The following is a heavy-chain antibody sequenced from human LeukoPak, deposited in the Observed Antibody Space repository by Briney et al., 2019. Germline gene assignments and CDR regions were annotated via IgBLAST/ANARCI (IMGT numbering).Heavy chain of an antibody. V-gene: IGHV4-59*01. CDR2: IYHSGGT. CDR3: ARGGRSFVYYFDF. J-gene: IGHJ4*02. CDR1: GGSISSDY. D-gene: IGHD1-26*01. Sequence: KPSETLSLTCTVSGGSISSDYWSWIRQPPGKALEWIGNIYHSGGTNYNPSLKSRVTISVDTSKTKFSLKLSSVTAADTAVYYCARGGRSFVYYFDFWGQGALITVTS.